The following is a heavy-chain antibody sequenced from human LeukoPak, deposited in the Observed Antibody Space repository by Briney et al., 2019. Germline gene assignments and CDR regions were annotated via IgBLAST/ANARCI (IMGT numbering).Heavy chain of an antibody. D-gene: IGHD6-6*01. CDR3: ARLGLVGPYSSSAYYFDY. CDR1: GDSISNRNYY. V-gene: IGHV4-39*01. CDR2: IYYRWSS. Sequence: PSETLSLTCTVSGDSISNRNYYWGWIRQPPGKGLAWFGSIYYRWSSYYNPYLRSRVTIYVDTSKNQFSLKLSFVTAADTAVYYCARLGLVGPYSSSAYYFDYWGQGALVTVSS. J-gene: IGHJ4*02.